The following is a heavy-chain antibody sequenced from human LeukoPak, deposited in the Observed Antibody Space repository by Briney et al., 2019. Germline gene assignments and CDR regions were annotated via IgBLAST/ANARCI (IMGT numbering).Heavy chain of an antibody. Sequence: SETLSLTCTVSGGSISSYYWSWIRQPPGKGLEWIGSIYYSGSTYYNPSLKSRVTISVDTSKNQFSLKLSSVTAADTAVYYCARDGGQQLGIDYWGQGTLVTVSS. J-gene: IGHJ4*02. CDR1: GGSISSYY. CDR2: IYYSGST. V-gene: IGHV4-39*07. D-gene: IGHD6-13*01. CDR3: ARDGGQQLGIDY.